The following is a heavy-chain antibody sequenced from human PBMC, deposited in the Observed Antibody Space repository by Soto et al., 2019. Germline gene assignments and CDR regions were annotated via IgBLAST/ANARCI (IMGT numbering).Heavy chain of an antibody. D-gene: IGHD4-4*01. Sequence: EVKLLESVGGLAQPGGSLRLSCGVSEFTGTSNGVSWVRQPRGNALEWVYAISPNGQGVWNADSGKGRFTISRDISRNTALLQMDSLRAEDTAVYYCAKDRQYPPAYFHSWGQGTLVNVSS. CDR3: AKDRQYPPAYFHS. J-gene: IGHJ4*02. CDR2: ISPNGQGV. CDR1: EFTGTSNG. V-gene: IGHV3-23*01.